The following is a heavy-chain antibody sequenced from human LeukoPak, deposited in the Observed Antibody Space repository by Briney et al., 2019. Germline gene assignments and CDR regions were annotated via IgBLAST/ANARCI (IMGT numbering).Heavy chain of an antibody. D-gene: IGHD5-18*01. CDR3: ARDGGYSYPRGFDY. CDR1: GYTFTGYY. J-gene: IGHJ4*02. CDR2: INPNSGGT. V-gene: IGHV1-2*02. Sequence: ASVKVSCKASGYTFTGYYMHWVRQALGQGLEWMGWINPNSGGTNYAQKFQGRVTMTRDTSISTAYMELSRLRSDDTAVYYCARDGGYSYPRGFDYWGQGTLVTVSS.